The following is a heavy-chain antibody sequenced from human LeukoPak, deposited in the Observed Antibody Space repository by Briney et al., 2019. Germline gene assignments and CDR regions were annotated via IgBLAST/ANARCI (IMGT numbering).Heavy chain of an antibody. CDR3: AGAEGVYYDSSGYYPRDYYYYMDV. D-gene: IGHD3-22*01. CDR2: IIPIFGTA. J-gene: IGHJ6*03. V-gene: IGHV1-69*06. CDR1: GGAFSSYA. Sequence: ASVKVSCKASGGAFSSYAISWVRQAPGQGLEWMGGIIPIFGTANYAQKFQGRVTITADKSTSTAYMELSSLRSEDTAVYYCAGAEGVYYDSSGYYPRDYYYYMDVWGKGTTVTVSS.